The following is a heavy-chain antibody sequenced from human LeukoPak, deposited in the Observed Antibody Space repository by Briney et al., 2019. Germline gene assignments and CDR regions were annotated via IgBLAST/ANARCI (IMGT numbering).Heavy chain of an antibody. V-gene: IGHV3-23*01. D-gene: IGHD6-19*01. CDR1: GFTFSMYS. Sequence: GGSLRLSCTASGFTFSMYSMAWVRQAPGKGLEWVSDINDRGGYIQDADSVKGRFTICRDNSQNTLFLQMNSLRAEDTAVYYCVRERDRGIEVADDFDYWGQGTLVTVSS. CDR3: VRERDRGIEVADDFDY. J-gene: IGHJ4*02. CDR2: INDRGGYI.